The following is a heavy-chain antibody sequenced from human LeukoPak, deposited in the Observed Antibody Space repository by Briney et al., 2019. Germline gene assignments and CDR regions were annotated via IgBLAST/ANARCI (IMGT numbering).Heavy chain of an antibody. CDR3: ARDFYGGYTSGYYFDY. CDR2: IHPSGST. V-gene: IGHV4-4*07. Sequence: SETLSLTCGVSGDSISSYYWSWIRQPAGKALERIGRIHPSGSTNYNDPLKSRVTISIDKSMSQVSLRLTSVTAADTAVYYCARDFYGGYTSGYYFDYWGQGILVTVSS. D-gene: IGHD5-18*01. J-gene: IGHJ4*02. CDR1: GDSISSYY.